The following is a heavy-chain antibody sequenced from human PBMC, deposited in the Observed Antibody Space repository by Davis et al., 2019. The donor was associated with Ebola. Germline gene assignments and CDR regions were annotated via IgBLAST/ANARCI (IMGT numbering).Heavy chain of an antibody. CDR3: ARDREWLVQGYFDY. CDR1: GGSISSSYW. CDR2: IYHTGST. D-gene: IGHD6-19*01. Sequence: MPSETLSLTCAVSGGSISSSYWWSWVRQPPGKGLEWIGEIYHTGSTNYNPSLKSRVTISVDKSKNQFSLKLSSVTAADTAVYFCARDREWLVQGYFDYWGQGTLVTVSP. V-gene: IGHV4-4*02. J-gene: IGHJ4*02.